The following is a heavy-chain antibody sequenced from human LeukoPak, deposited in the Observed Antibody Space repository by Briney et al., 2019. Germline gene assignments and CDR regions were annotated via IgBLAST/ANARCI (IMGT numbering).Heavy chain of an antibody. CDR1: TDSITSNW. CDR3: AKEIVGAPTPGAY. V-gene: IGHV4-4*02. D-gene: IGHD1-26*01. J-gene: IGHJ4*02. CDR2: VHKSGST. Sequence: SETLSLTCAVSTDSITSNWWSWVRQPPGKGLEWIGEVHKSGSTNYYPSLQSRVTISIDKSKNQIALELTSATAADTAVYYCAKEIVGAPTPGAYWGQGILVTVSS.